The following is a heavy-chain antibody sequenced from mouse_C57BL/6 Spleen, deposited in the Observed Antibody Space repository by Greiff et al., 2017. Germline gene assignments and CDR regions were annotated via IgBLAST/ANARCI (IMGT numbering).Heavy chain of an antibody. CDR3: ARRYGYDDAMDY. V-gene: IGHV5-6*02. CDR2: ISSGGSYT. CDR1: GFTFSSYG. J-gene: IGHJ4*01. D-gene: IGHD2-2*01. Sequence: EVMLVESGGDLVKPGGSLKLSCAASGFTFSSYGMSWVRQTPDKRLEWVATISSGGSYTYYPDSVKGRFTISRDKAKNTLYLQMSSLKSEDTAMYYCARRYGYDDAMDYWGQGTSVTVSS.